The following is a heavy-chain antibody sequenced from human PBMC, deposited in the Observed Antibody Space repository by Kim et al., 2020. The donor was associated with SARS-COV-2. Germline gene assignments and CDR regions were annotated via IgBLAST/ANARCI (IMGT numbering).Heavy chain of an antibody. D-gene: IGHD2-15*01. CDR2: GST. J-gene: IGHJ4*02. Sequence: GSTYYNPSLKSRVTISVDTSKNQFSLKLSSVTAADTAVYYCARAGGATEDWGQGTLVTVSS. CDR3: ARAGGATED. V-gene: IGHV4-39*01.